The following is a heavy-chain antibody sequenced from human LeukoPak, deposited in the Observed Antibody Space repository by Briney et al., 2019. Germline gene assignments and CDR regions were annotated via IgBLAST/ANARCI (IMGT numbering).Heavy chain of an antibody. Sequence: TGGSLRLSCAASGFTFSSYAMSWVSQAPGKGLEWVSAISGSGGSTYYADSVKGRFTIARDNSKNTLYLQMNSLRAEARAVYYWAKGTTDYDYVWGSYRWDYWGQGTLVTVSS. J-gene: IGHJ4*02. D-gene: IGHD3-16*02. CDR3: AKGTTDYDYVWGSYRWDY. CDR1: GFTFSSYA. CDR2: ISGSGGST. V-gene: IGHV3-23*01.